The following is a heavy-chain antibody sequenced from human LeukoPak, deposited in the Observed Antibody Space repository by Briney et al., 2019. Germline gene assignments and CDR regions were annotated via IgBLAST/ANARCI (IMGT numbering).Heavy chain of an antibody. V-gene: IGHV1-2*02. CDR3: ARATYYYDSSGYLRIDY. Sequence: ASVKVSCKASGYTFTGYYMHWVRQAPGQGLEWMGWINPNSGGTNYAQKFQGRVTMTRDTSISTAYMELSRLRSDDTAVYYCARATYYYDSSGYLRIDYWGQGTLVTVSS. CDR1: GYTFTGYY. D-gene: IGHD3-22*01. J-gene: IGHJ4*02. CDR2: INPNSGGT.